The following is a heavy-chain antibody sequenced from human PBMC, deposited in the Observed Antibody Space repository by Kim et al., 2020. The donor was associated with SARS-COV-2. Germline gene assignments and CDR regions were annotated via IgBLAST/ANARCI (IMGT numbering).Heavy chain of an antibody. J-gene: IGHJ4*02. V-gene: IGHV7-4-1*02. CDR2: INTNTGNP. Sequence: ASVKVSCKASGYTFTSYAMNWVRQAPGQGLEWMGWINTNTGNPTYAQGFPGRFVFSLDTSVNTAYLHISSLKAEDTAVYYCARLWRTYYYDSGGYLLQWGQGTLVTVSS. D-gene: IGHD3-22*01. CDR1: GYTFTSYA. CDR3: ARLWRTYYYDSGGYLLQ.